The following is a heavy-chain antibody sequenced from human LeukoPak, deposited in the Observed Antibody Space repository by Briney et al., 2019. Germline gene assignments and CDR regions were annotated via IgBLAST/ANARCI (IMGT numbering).Heavy chain of an antibody. V-gene: IGHV1-2*02. D-gene: IGHD3-22*01. Sequence: GASVKVSCKASGYSFTTYHMHWVRQAPGQGLEWMGWINPNSGGTNYAQKFQGRVTMTRDTSISTAYMELSRLRSDDTAVYYCARADSSGLVWGWFDPWGQGTLVTVSS. J-gene: IGHJ5*02. CDR2: INPNSGGT. CDR3: ARADSSGLVWGWFDP. CDR1: GYSFTTYH.